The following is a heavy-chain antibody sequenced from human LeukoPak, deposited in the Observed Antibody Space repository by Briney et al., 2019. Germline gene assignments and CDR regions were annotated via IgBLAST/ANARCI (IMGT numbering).Heavy chain of an antibody. CDR2: ISWEKNSI. Sequence: GGSLRLSCAASGFTVSRFWMHWVRQAPGKGLVWVSGISWEKNSIGYGDSVKGRFTISRDNAKKSLYLQMDSLRVEDTALYYCVKVRHSGGFYAFDYWGQGTPVTVSS. V-gene: IGHV3-74*01. D-gene: IGHD3-22*01. CDR3: VKVRHSGGFYAFDY. J-gene: IGHJ4*02. CDR1: GFTVSRFW.